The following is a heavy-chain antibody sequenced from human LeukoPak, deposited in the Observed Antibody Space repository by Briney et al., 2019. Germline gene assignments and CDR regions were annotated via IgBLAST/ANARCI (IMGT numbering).Heavy chain of an antibody. CDR1: GDSMSSYS. J-gene: IGHJ4*02. CDR3: ASGYGSGSYRFDY. CDR2: IYNSGST. Sequence: SDTLSLTCNVSGDSMSSYSWSWIRQPPGQGLEWIGYIYNSGSTTYNPSLKSRITISLDTSKRQFSLNLRSVTAADTAVYYCASGYGSGSYRFDYWGQGTLVSVSS. D-gene: IGHD3-10*01. V-gene: IGHV4-59*07.